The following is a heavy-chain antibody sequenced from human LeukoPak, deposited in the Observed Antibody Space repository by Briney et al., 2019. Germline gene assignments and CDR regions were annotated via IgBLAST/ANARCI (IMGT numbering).Heavy chain of an antibody. CDR1: RLLHKIYG. J-gene: IGHJ4*02. Sequence: GGSLSLPCGVCRLLHKIYGMLWAPHAPGKGLEGVKLLWFIGRNKYYSNSVKGRFTVSRENSKNTLYLLMNSLIADDTAVYYCAKDFARAGGDYFDYWGQGTLVTVSS. D-gene: IGHD3-16*01. CDR3: AKDFARAGGDYFDY. CDR2: LWFIGRNK. V-gene: IGHV3-33*06.